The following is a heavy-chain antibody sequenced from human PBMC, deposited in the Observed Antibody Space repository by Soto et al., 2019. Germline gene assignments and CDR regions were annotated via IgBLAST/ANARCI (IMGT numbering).Heavy chain of an antibody. CDR1: GFTFSDYY. Sequence: QVPLVESGGGLVKPGGSLRLSCAASGFTFSDYYMSWIRQAPGKGLEWLSYISSSGSTIYYADSVKGRFTISRDNAKNSLYLQMNSLRAEDTAVYYCARDSGSLVVNYYYYGLDVWGQGTTVTVSS. V-gene: IGHV3-11*01. J-gene: IGHJ6*02. CDR2: ISSSGSTI. CDR3: ARDSGSLVVNYYYYGLDV. D-gene: IGHD6-25*01.